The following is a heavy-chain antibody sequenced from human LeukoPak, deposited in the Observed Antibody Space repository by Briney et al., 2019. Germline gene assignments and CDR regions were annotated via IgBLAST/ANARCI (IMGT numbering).Heavy chain of an antibody. V-gene: IGHV4-34*01. J-gene: IGHJ4*02. D-gene: IGHD3-3*01. CDR1: GGTFSGYY. Sequence: SETLSLTCAVYGGTFSGYYWSWIRQPSGKGLEWIGEINHSGSTNYNPSLKSRVTISVDTSKNQFSLKLSSVTAADTAVYYCARGGVAHTNDYWGQGTLVTVSS. CDR3: ARGGVAHTNDY. CDR2: INHSGST.